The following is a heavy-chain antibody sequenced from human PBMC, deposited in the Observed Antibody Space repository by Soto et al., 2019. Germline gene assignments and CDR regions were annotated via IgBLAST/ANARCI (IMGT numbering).Heavy chain of an antibody. CDR3: AVLYDFCSGSGFINSYCMDV. J-gene: IGHJ6*03. V-gene: IGHV4-39*01. CDR1: GGSISSSSYY. Sequence: SETLSLTCTVSGGSISSSSYYWGWIRQPPWKGLEWIGSIYYSGSTYYNPSLKSRVPISLDTSKNQFSLKLSSVTAADTAVYYCAVLYDFCSGSGFINSYCMDVGGQGSTVT. CDR2: IYYSGST. D-gene: IGHD3-3*01.